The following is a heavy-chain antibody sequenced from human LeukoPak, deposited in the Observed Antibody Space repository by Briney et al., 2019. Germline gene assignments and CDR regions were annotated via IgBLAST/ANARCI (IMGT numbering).Heavy chain of an antibody. V-gene: IGHV1-18*01. CDR1: GYTFTSYG. Sequence: ASVKVSCKASGYTFTSYGISWVRQAPGQGLEWMGWISAYNGNTNYAQKLQGRVTMTTDTSTSTAYMELSSLRSEDTAVYYCARVSSAKQQLHFDYWGQGTLVTVSS. J-gene: IGHJ4*02. CDR3: ARVSSAKQQLHFDY. CDR2: ISAYNGNT. D-gene: IGHD6-13*01.